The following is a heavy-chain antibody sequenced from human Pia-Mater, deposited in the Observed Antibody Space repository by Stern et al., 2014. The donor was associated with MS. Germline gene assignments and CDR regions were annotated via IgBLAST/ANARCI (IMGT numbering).Heavy chain of an antibody. CDR3: ARGRDGYKSHFDY. CDR2: TYYSGST. V-gene: IGHV4-31*03. D-gene: IGHD5-24*01. J-gene: IGHJ4*02. CDR1: GGSISSGGYY. Sequence: MQLVESGPGLVKPSQTLSLTCTVSGGSISSGGYYWGWIPPHPGQGLEGFGCTYYSGSTYYNPALKRRVTISVDTSKNQFSLKLSSVTAADTAVYYCARGRDGYKSHFDYWGQGTLVTVSS.